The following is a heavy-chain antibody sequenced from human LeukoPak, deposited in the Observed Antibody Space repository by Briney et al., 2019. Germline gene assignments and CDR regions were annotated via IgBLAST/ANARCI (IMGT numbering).Heavy chain of an antibody. CDR2: IYYSGST. D-gene: IGHD1-26*01. CDR1: GGSISSYY. CDR3: ARVPRGSYFGYYYYGMDV. Sequence: SETLSLTCTVSGGSISSYYWSWIRPPPGKGLEWIGYIYYSGSTNYNPSLKSRVTISVDTSKNQFSLKLSSVTAADTAVYYCARVPRGSYFGYYYYGMDVWGQGTTVTVSS. J-gene: IGHJ6*02. V-gene: IGHV4-59*01.